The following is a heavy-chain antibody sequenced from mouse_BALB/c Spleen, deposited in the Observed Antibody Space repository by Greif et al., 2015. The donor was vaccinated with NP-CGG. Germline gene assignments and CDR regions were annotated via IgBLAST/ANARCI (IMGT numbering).Heavy chain of an antibody. CDR3: ARDPYGNYLYYAMDY. J-gene: IGHJ4*01. Sequence: EVKLMESGPGLVKPSQSLSLTCSVTGYSITSGYYWNWIRQFPGNKLEWMGYISYDGSNNYNPSLKNRISITRDTSMNQFFLKLNSVTTEDTATYYCARDPYGNYLYYAMDYWGQGTSVTVSS. CDR2: ISYDGSN. D-gene: IGHD2-1*01. V-gene: IGHV3-6*02. CDR1: GYSITSGYY.